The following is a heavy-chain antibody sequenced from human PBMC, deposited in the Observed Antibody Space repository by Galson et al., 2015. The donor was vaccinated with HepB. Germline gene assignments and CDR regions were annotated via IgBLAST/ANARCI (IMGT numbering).Heavy chain of an antibody. D-gene: IGHD3-3*01. CDR2: ISGSGGST. J-gene: IGHJ4*02. CDR1: GFTFSSYA. Sequence: SLRLSCAASGFTFSSYAMSWVRQAPGKGLEWVSAISGSGGSTYYADSVKGRFTISRDNSKNTLYLQMNSLRAEDTAVYYCAKVWGVLRFLEWLHSWGQGTLVTVSS. CDR3: AKVWGVLRFLEWLHS. V-gene: IGHV3-23*01.